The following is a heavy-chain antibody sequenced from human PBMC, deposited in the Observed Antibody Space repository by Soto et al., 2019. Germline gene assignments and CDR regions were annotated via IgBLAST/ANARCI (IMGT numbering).Heavy chain of an antibody. V-gene: IGHV4-39*01. D-gene: IGHD6-6*01. CDR3: ARHSSIAARPDKNDY. CDR2: IYYSGST. Sequence: SXTLSLTRTVSGGSTSSSSYYCGWILQRRGKGLEWIGSIYYSGSTYYNPSLKSRVTISVDTSKNQFSLKLSSVTAADTAVYYCARHSSIAARPDKNDYWGQGTLVTVSS. J-gene: IGHJ4*02. CDR1: GGSTSSSSYY.